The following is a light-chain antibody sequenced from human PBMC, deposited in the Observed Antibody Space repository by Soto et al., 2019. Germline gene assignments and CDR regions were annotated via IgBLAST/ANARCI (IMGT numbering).Light chain of an antibody. V-gene: IGLV2-23*01. Sequence: QSVLTQPASVSGSPGQSITLSCTRTSSGVENYNLVSWYQHRPGKAPKLIIYEGSQRPSGVSDRFSGSKSGNTASLTISGLRAEGEADYYCSSYAGAVGFGGGPKLTVL. J-gene: IGLJ2*01. CDR2: EGS. CDR3: SSYAGAVG. CDR1: SSGVENYNL.